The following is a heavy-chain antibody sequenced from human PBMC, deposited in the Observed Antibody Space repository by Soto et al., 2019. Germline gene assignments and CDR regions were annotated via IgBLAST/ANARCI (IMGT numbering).Heavy chain of an antibody. V-gene: IGHV4-31*03. J-gene: IGHJ5*02. CDR1: GGSISSGGYY. CDR3: ARAPRLGYCSSTSCYLNWFDP. Sequence: SETLSLTCTVSGGSISSGGYYWSWIRQHPGKGLEWVGYIYYSGSTYYNPSLKSRVTISVDTSKNQFSLKLSSVTAADTAVYYCARAPRLGYCSSTSCYLNWFDPWGHGTLVTVSS. D-gene: IGHD2-2*01. CDR2: IYYSGST.